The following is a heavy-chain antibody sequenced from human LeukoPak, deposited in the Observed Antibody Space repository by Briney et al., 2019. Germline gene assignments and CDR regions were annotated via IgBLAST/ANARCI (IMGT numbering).Heavy chain of an antibody. J-gene: IGHJ5*02. V-gene: IGHV4-31*03. D-gene: IGHD3-3*01. CDR2: IYYSGST. Sequence: SETLSLTCTVSGGSISSGGYYWSWIRQHPGKGLEWIGYIYYSGSTYYNPSLKSRVTISVDTSKNQFSLKLGSVTAADTAVYYCARAPYYDFWSGYGIWFDPWGQGTLVTVSS. CDR3: ARAPYYDFWSGYGIWFDP. CDR1: GGSISSGGYY.